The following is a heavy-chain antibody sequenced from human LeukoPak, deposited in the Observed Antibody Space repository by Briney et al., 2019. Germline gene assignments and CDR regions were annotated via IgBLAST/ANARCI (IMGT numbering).Heavy chain of an antibody. CDR3: ARFFRSDYGDKRAFDI. CDR2: ISGSGGST. D-gene: IGHD4-17*01. V-gene: IGHV3-23*01. Sequence: GGSLRLSCAASGFTVSSNYMSWVRQAPGKGLEWVSAISGSGGSTYYADSVKGRFTISRDNSKNTLYLQMNSLRAEDTAVYYCARFFRSDYGDKRAFDIWGQGTMVIVSS. J-gene: IGHJ3*02. CDR1: GFTVSSNY.